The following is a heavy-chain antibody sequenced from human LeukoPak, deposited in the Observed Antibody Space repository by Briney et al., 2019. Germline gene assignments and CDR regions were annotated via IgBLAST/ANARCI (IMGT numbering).Heavy chain of an antibody. Sequence: GGSLRLSCAASGFTFSSYSMNWVRQAPGKGLEWVSSISSSSGYIYYADSVKGRFTISRDNAKNSLYLQMNSLRAEDAAVYYCAREGNDFWSGYGYYFDYWGQGTLVTVSS. J-gene: IGHJ4*02. V-gene: IGHV3-21*01. CDR2: ISSSSGYI. D-gene: IGHD3-3*01. CDR1: GFTFSSYS. CDR3: AREGNDFWSGYGYYFDY.